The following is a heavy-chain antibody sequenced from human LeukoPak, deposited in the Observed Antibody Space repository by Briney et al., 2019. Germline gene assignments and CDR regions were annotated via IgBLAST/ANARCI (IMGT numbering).Heavy chain of an antibody. CDR1: GFTFRSYS. CDR3: ATDSAMTTVTTSHFDY. D-gene: IGHD4-17*01. V-gene: IGHV3-21*01. Sequence: GGSLRLSCAASGFTFRSYSMNWVRQAPGKGLEWVSSISSSSSYIYYADSVKGRFTISRDNAKNSLYLQVNSLRAEDTAVYYCATDSAMTTVTTSHFDYWGQGTLVTVSS. J-gene: IGHJ4*02. CDR2: ISSSSSYI.